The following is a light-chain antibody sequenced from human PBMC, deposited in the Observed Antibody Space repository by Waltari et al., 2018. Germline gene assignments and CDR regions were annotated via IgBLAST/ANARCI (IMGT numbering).Light chain of an antibody. J-gene: IGKJ4*01. CDR3: QQFGTSPLT. CDR1: QIVRSNY. Sequence: EIVLTQSPGTLSLSPGERATLSCRASQIVRSNYLAWSQQKPGQAPRLLIYGASIRATGIPDRFSGSGSGTDFTLTISRLEPEDFAVYYCQQFGTSPLTFGGGTKVEVK. V-gene: IGKV3-20*01. CDR2: GAS.